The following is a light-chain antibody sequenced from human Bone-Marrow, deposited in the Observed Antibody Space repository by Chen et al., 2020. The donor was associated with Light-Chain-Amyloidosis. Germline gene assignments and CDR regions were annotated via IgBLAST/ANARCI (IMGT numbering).Light chain of an antibody. J-gene: IGLJ3*02. CDR3: SSYTVSSTWV. CDR1: RSDLGGYNF. V-gene: IGLV2-14*03. CDR2: DFT. Sequence: QPALTQHDPVSGYPGQSITISCTGSRSDLGGYNFVSWYHQLPGKAPKLLIYDFTNRPSGVSYRFSGSKSGTTASLTVSGLQAEDEADYYCSSYTVSSTWVFGGGTKLTVL.